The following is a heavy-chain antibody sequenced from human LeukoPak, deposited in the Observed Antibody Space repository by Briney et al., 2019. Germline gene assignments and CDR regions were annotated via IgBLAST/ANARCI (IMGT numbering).Heavy chain of an antibody. V-gene: IGHV1-69*04. CDR1: GGTFSSYA. CDR3: ARADVDTAMSPGPV. J-gene: IGHJ4*02. Sequence: ASVKVSCKASGGTFSSYAISWVRQAPGQGLEWMGRIIPILGIANYAQKFQGRVTITADKSTSTAYMELSSLRSEDTAVYYCARADVDTAMSPGPVWGQGTLVTVSS. D-gene: IGHD5-18*01. CDR2: IIPILGIA.